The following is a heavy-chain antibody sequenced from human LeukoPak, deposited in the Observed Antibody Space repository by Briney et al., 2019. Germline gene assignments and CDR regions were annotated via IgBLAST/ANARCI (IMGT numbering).Heavy chain of an antibody. J-gene: IGHJ5*02. CDR2: IYYSGST. D-gene: IGHD3-10*01. CDR3: ARQQARFGELLPTNWFDP. CDR1: GGSISSSSYY. Sequence: SETLSLTCTVSGGSISSSSYYWDWIRQPPGKGLEWIGSIYYSGSTYYNPSLKSRVTISVDTSKNQFSLKLSSVTAADTAVYYCARQQARFGELLPTNWFDPRGQGTLVTVSS. V-gene: IGHV4-39*01.